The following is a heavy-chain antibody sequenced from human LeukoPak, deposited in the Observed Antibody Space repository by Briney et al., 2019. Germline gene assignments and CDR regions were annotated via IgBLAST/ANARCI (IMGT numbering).Heavy chain of an antibody. V-gene: IGHV4-61*02. D-gene: IGHD2-2*01. Sequence: SETLSLTCTVSGGSISSGSYYWSWIRQPAGKGLEWIGRIYTSGSTNYNPSLKSRVTISVDTSKNQFSLKLSSVTAADTAVYYCAREVPAAMLFNWFDPWGQGTLVTVSS. CDR1: GGSISSGSYY. CDR2: IYTSGST. CDR3: AREVPAAMLFNWFDP. J-gene: IGHJ5*02.